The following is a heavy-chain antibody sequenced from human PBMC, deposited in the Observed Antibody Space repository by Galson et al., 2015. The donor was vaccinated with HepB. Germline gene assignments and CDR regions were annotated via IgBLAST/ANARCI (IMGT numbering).Heavy chain of an antibody. CDR1: GYTFTSYG. J-gene: IGHJ4*02. Sequence: SVKVSCKASGYTFTSYGISWVRQAPGQGLEWMGWISAYNGNTNYAQKLQGRVTMTTDTSTSTAYMELRSLRSDDTAVYYCARDIDYYDSSGSPNGLFDYWGQGTLVTVSS. V-gene: IGHV1-18*01. D-gene: IGHD3-22*01. CDR3: ARDIDYYDSSGSPNGLFDY. CDR2: ISAYNGNT.